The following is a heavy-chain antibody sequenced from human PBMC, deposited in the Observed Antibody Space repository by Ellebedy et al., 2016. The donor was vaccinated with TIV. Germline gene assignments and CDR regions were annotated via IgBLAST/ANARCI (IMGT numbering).Heavy chain of an antibody. D-gene: IGHD2-2*01. CDR2: ISAYNGTT. CDR3: ARDVPADAAALLDY. J-gene: IGHJ4*02. V-gene: IGHV1-18*04. CDR1: AYLFPKYG. Sequence: AASVQVSCKASAYLFPKYGVSWVRQAPGQGLEWGGWISAYNGTTKYGQKFQGRISLTTDTSMGTAYMELRSLRSDDTGVYFCARDVPADAAALLDYWGQGTRVTVSS.